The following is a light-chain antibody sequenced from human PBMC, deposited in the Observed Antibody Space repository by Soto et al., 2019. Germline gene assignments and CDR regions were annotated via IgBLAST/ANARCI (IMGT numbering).Light chain of an antibody. CDR2: EVS. CDR1: SSDVGGYNY. J-gene: IGLJ3*02. V-gene: IGLV2-14*01. CDR3: TSYTSSSTSWV. Sequence: QSALTQPASVSGSPGQSITISCTGTSSDVGGYNYVSWYQQHPGKAPKLMIYEVSNRPSGVPNRFSGSKSGNTASLTISGLQAEDEADYYCTSYTSSSTSWVFGGGTKVTVL.